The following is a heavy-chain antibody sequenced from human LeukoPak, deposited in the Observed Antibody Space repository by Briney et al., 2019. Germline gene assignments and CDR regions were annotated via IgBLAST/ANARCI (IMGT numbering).Heavy chain of an antibody. V-gene: IGHV3-53*01. CDR1: GFSVTSNH. CDR3: ASTIAAPLAY. CDR2: IYSGGST. J-gene: IGHJ4*02. Sequence: GGSLRLSCAASGFSVTSNHMNWVRQAPGKGLEWVSVIYSGGSTYYADSVKGRFTISRDNSKNTLYLQMNSLRAEDTAVYYCASTIAAPLAYWGQGTLVTVSS. D-gene: IGHD6-13*01.